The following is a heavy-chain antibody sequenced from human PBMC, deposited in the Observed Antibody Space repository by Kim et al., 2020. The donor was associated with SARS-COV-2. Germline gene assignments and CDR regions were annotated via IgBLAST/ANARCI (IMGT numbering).Heavy chain of an antibody. D-gene: IGHD6-13*01. CDR3: AKDLIAAGGRGYYYGMDV. Sequence: GGSLRLSCAASGFTFSSYGMHWVRQAPGKGLEWVAVIWYDGSNKYYADSVKGRFTISRDNSKNTLYLQMNSLRAEDTAVYYCAKDLIAAGGRGYYYGMDVWGQGTTVTVSS. V-gene: IGHV3-33*06. CDR1: GFTFSSYG. J-gene: IGHJ6*02. CDR2: IWYDGSNK.